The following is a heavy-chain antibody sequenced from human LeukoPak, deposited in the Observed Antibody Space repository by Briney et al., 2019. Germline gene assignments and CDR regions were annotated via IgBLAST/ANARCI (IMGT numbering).Heavy chain of an antibody. CDR2: INPNSGGT. V-gene: IGHV1-2*04. J-gene: IGHJ3*02. CDR1: GYTFTGYY. D-gene: IGHD5-12*01. Sequence: GASVKVSCKASGYTFTGYYMHWVRQAPGQGLEWMGWINPNSGGTNYAQKFQGWVTMTRDTSISTAYMELSWLRSDDTAVYYCARDRGYSGYGLDAFDIWGQGTMVTVSS. CDR3: ARDRGYSGYGLDAFDI.